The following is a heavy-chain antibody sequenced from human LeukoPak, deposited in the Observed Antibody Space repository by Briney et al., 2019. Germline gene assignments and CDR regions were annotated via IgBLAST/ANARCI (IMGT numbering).Heavy chain of an antibody. CDR3: ARDYFRGGSGSPV. CDR2: ISSSSSYI. Sequence: PGGSLRLSCAASGFTFSSYAMSWVRQAPGKGLEWVSAISSSSSYIYYADSVKGRFIISRDNSKNTLYLQMNSLRAEDTAVYYCARDYFRGGSGSPVWGQGTTVTVSS. CDR1: GFTFSSYA. J-gene: IGHJ6*02. V-gene: IGHV3-23*01. D-gene: IGHD3-10*01.